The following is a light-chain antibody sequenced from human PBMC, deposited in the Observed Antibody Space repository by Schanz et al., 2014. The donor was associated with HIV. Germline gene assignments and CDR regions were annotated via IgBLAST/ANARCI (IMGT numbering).Light chain of an antibody. CDR1: SADIGAYKS. CDR2: DVN. J-gene: IGLJ1*01. V-gene: IGLV2-14*03. CDR3: QSYDSSLSGSKV. Sequence: QSALTQPASVSGSPGQSITISCTGTSADIGAYKSVSWYQQHPGKAPKLIIYDVNNRPSGVSDRFSGSKSANTASLAISGLQAEDEGDYYCQSYDSSLSGSKVFGTGTKLTVL.